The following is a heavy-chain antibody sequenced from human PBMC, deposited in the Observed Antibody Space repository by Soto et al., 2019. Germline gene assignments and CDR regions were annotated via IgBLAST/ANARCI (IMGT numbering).Heavy chain of an antibody. D-gene: IGHD2-2*02. CDR3: ARNGWARYCSSTSCYKSGQYYYYYGMDV. J-gene: IGHJ6*02. CDR1: GGSISSSSYY. Sequence: SETLSLTCTVSGGSISSSSYYWGWIRQPPGKGLEWIGSIYYRGSTYYNPSLKSRVTISVDTSKNQFSLKLSSVTAADTAVYYCARNGWARYCSSTSCYKSGQYYYYYGMDVWGQGTTVT. V-gene: IGHV4-39*07. CDR2: IYYRGST.